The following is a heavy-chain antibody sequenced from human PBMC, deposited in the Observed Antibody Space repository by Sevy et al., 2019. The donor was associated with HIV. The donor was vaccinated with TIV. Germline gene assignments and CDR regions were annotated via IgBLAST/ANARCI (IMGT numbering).Heavy chain of an antibody. Sequence: ASVKVSCKASGYTFTGYYMHWVRQAPGQGLEWMGWINPNSGGTNYAQKFQGRVTMTRDTSISTAYMGLGRLGSDDTAVYYCARDAISGSYYYFDYWGQGTLVTVSS. CDR3: ARDAISGSYYYFDY. CDR1: GYTFTGYY. D-gene: IGHD1-26*01. CDR2: INPNSGGT. V-gene: IGHV1-2*02. J-gene: IGHJ4*02.